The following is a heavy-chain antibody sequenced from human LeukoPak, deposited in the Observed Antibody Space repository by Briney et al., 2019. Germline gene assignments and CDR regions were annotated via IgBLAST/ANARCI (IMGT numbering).Heavy chain of an antibody. CDR2: ISHSGST. J-gene: IGHJ4*02. D-gene: IGHD3-22*01. V-gene: IGHV4-34*01. Sequence: PSETLSLTCAVYGGSFSGYYWSWIRQPPGKGLEWIGEISHSGSTNYNPSLKSRVTISVDTSKNQFSLKLSSVTAADTAVYYCARGRGRLWYYYDSSGFPAFDYWGQGTLVTVSS. CDR1: GGSFSGYY. CDR3: ARGRGRLWYYYDSSGFPAFDY.